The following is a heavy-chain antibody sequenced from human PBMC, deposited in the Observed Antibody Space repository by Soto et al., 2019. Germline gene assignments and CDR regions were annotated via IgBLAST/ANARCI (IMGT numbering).Heavy chain of an antibody. D-gene: IGHD6-13*01. Sequence: PSETLSLTCTVSACSISSGANNWSWIRQYTGKGLEWIGNIYYSGSTYYNPSLKSRVSISVETSKNQFSLKLSSVTAADTAVYYCARYSNNWFQTEGMDVWGQGTTVTGSS. CDR1: ACSISSGANN. CDR2: IYYSGST. CDR3: ARYSNNWFQTEGMDV. J-gene: IGHJ6*02. V-gene: IGHV4-31*03.